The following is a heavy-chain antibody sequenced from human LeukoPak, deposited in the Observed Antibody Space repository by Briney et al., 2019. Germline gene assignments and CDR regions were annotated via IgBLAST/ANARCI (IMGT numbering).Heavy chain of an antibody. CDR2: ISAYNGNT. Sequence: ASVKVSCKASGYTFTSFGISWVRQAPGQGLEWMGWISAYNGNTHYAQKFQGRVTMTADTSTSTAYMELRSLRSDDTAVYYCARVAAADYFDYWGQGTLVTVSS. CDR1: GYTFTSFG. V-gene: IGHV1-18*01. D-gene: IGHD6-13*01. CDR3: ARVAAADYFDY. J-gene: IGHJ4*02.